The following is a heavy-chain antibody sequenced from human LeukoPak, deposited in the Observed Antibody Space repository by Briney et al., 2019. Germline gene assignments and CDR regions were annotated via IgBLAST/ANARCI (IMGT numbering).Heavy chain of an antibody. CDR1: GGSFSGYY. V-gene: IGHV4-34*01. D-gene: IGHD5-24*01. J-gene: IGHJ4*02. CDR2: INHSGST. CDR3: ARGDSEMATLSCYDY. Sequence: SETLSLTCAVYGGSFSGYYWSWIRQPPGKGLEWIGEINHSGSTNYNPSLKSRVTISVDTSKNQFSLKLSSVTAADTAVYYCARGDSEMATLSCYDYWGQGTLVTVSS.